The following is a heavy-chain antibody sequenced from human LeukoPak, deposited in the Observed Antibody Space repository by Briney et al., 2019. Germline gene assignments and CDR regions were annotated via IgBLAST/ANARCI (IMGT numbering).Heavy chain of an antibody. CDR3: ARGQRIQPWLLH. CDR2: INHSGST. D-gene: IGHD5-18*01. Sequence: SETLSLTCAVSGGSFSGYYWSWIRQPPGKGLEWIGEINHSGSTNYNPSLKSRVTISVDTSKNQFSLKLSSVTAADTAVYYCARGQRIQPWLLHWGQGTLVTVSS. V-gene: IGHV4-34*01. CDR1: GGSFSGYY. J-gene: IGHJ4*02.